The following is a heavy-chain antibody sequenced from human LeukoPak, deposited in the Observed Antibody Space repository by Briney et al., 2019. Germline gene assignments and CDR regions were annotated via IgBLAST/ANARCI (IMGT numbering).Heavy chain of an antibody. D-gene: IGHD7-27*01. Sequence: PSETLSLTCTVSGCSISSYYWSWIRQPAGKGLEWIGRIYTSGSTNYNPSLYRRVSMSVYTCKNECSLELNSMSATDKAAYYCWGLKQYYYNYMDVWGKGTTVTISS. CDR3: WGLKQYYYNYMDV. V-gene: IGHV4-4*07. CDR1: GCSISSYY. CDR2: IYTSGST. J-gene: IGHJ6*03.